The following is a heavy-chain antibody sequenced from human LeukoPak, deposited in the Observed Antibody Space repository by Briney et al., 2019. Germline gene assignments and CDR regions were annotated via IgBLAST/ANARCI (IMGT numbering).Heavy chain of an antibody. J-gene: IGHJ4*02. CDR3: ASFLDYYDSSGDY. CDR1: GGSFSGYY. Sequence: SETLSLTCAVYGGSFSGYYWSWIRQPPGKGLEWIGEINHSGSTNYNPSLKSRVTISVDTSKNQFSLKLSSVTAADTAVYYCASFLDYYDSSGDYWGQGTLVTVSS. V-gene: IGHV4-34*01. D-gene: IGHD3-22*01. CDR2: INHSGST.